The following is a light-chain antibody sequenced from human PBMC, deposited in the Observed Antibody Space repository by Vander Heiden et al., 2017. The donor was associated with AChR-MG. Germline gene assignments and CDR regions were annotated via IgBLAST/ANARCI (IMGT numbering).Light chain of an antibody. J-gene: IGLJ3*02. CDR2: DVS. CDR1: SSDVGGYNY. CDR3: SSYTSSSTWV. Sequence: QSALTPPASVSGSPGQPITISCTGTSSDVGGYNYVSWYQQHPGKAPKVMIYDVSNRPSGVSNRFSGSKSGNTASLTISGLQAEDEAGYYCSSYTSSSTWVFGGGTKLTVL. V-gene: IGLV2-14*03.